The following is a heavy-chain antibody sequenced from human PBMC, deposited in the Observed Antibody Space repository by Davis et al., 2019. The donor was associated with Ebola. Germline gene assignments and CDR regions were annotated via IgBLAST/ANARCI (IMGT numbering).Heavy chain of an antibody. Sequence: AASVKVSCKASGYTFTGYYMHWVRQAPGQGLEWMGRINPNSGGTNYAQKFQGRVTVTRDTSISTAYMELSRLRSDDTAVYFCARGGITMMVVPRDYYYGLDVWGQGTTVTVSS. CDR2: INPNSGGT. CDR1: GYTFTGYY. CDR3: ARGGITMMVVPRDYYYGLDV. V-gene: IGHV1-2*06. D-gene: IGHD3-22*01. J-gene: IGHJ6*02.